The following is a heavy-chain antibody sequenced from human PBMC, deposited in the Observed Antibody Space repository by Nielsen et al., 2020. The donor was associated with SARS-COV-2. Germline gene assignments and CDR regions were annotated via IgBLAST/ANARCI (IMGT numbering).Heavy chain of an antibody. CDR3: ARDGGVNTAMVHYYGMDV. CDR2: ISSSSSYT. V-gene: IGHV3-11*05. Sequence: WIRQPPGKGLEWVSYISSSSSYTNYADSVKGRFTISRDNAKNSLYLQMNSLRAEDTAVYYCARDGGVNTAMVHYYGMDVWGQGTTVTVSS. D-gene: IGHD3-10*01. J-gene: IGHJ6*02.